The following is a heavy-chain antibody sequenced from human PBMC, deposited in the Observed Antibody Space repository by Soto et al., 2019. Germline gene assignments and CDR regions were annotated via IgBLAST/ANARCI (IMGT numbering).Heavy chain of an antibody. J-gene: IGHJ3*02. D-gene: IGHD2-15*01. V-gene: IGHV3-23*01. Sequence: GGSLRLSCAASGFTFSSYAMSWVRQAPGKGLEWVSAISGSGGSTYYADSVKGRFTISRDNSKNTLYLQMNSLRAEDTAVYYCAKGRYCSGGSCYNTDAFDIWGQGTMVTVSS. CDR3: AKGRYCSGGSCYNTDAFDI. CDR2: ISGSGGST. CDR1: GFTFSSYA.